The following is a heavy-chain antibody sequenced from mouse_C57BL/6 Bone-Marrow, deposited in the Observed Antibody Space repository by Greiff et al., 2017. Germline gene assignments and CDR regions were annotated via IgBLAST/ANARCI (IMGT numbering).Heavy chain of an antibody. CDR2: INPSSGNT. CDR1: GYTFTSYW. V-gene: IGHV1-7*01. CDR3: ARSGGNYVDWFAY. D-gene: IGHD2-1*01. Sequence: QVQLKESGAELAQPGASVKLSCKASGYTFTSYWMHWVKQRPGQGLEWIGYINPSSGNTKYNQKFKDKATLTADKSSRTADMQLSSLTYEDSAVYDCARSGGNYVDWFAYWGQGTLVTVSA. J-gene: IGHJ3*01.